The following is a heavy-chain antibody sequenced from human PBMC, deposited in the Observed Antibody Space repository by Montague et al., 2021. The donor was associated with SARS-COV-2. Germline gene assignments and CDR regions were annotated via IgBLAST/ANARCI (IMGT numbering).Heavy chain of an antibody. CDR2: IYHNGKT. V-gene: IGHV4-39*01. CDR1: GDSITNTRYF. CDR3: AVALNYFFDY. J-gene: IGHJ4*02. Sequence: SETLSLTCNVSGDSITNTRYFWGWIRQPPGKALEWFGSIYHNGKTYYNPSLERRALLSIDTSKDQLSLRLSSVSASDTAVCYCAVALNYFFDYWGQGFLVTVSS. D-gene: IGHD1-20*01.